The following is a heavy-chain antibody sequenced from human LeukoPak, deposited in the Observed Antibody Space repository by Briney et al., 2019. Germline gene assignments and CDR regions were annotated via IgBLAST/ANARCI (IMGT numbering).Heavy chain of an antibody. J-gene: IGHJ4*02. CDR1: GFTFSSYA. CDR3: ARVDTVMAYYFDL. D-gene: IGHD5-18*01. V-gene: IGHV3-64*01. Sequence: PGGSLRLSCAASGFTFSSYAMHWVRQAPGKGLEFVSAISSNGGSTYYANSVKGRFTISRDNSKNTLYLQMGSLRAEDTAVYYCARVDTVMAYYFDLWGQGTLVTVSS. CDR2: ISSNGGST.